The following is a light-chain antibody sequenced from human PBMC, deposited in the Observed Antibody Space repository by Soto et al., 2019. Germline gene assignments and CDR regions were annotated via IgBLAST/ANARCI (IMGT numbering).Light chain of an antibody. CDR3: QQYGSSGT. Sequence: EIVLTQSPGTLSLSPGDSAPLSCRASQSVSSSYLAWYQHKPGQAPRLLIYGASNRATGITDRFSGSGSGTDITLTISRLEPEDFAVYYCQQYGSSGTVGQGT. V-gene: IGKV3-20*01. CDR1: QSVSSSY. CDR2: GAS. J-gene: IGKJ1*01.